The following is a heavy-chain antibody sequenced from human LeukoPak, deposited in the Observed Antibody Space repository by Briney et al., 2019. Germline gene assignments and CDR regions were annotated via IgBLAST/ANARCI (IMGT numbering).Heavy chain of an antibody. CDR1: GFTFNSYG. D-gene: IGHD6-13*01. Sequence: PGRSLRLSCAASGFTFNSYGMHWVRQAPGKGPEWVAVISNDGSRKDYADSVKGRLTISRDNSKNTLYLQMNSLRAEDTAVYYCATGRIAAAGNYYFDYWGQGTLVTVSS. J-gene: IGHJ4*02. CDR3: ATGRIAAAGNYYFDY. V-gene: IGHV3-30*03. CDR2: ISNDGSRK.